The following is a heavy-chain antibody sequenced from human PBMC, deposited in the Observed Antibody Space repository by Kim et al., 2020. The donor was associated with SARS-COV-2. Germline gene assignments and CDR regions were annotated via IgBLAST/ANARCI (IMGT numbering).Heavy chain of an antibody. V-gene: IGHV3-30*18. CDR1: GFTFSSYG. J-gene: IGHJ6*02. CDR2: ISYDGSNK. D-gene: IGHD1-7*01. CDR3: AKEGNNWNYAYYYYYGMDV. Sequence: GGSLRLSCAASGFTFSSYGMHWVRQAPGKGLEWVAVISYDGSNKYYADSVKGRFTISRDNSKNTLYLQMNSLRAEDTAVYYCAKEGNNWNYAYYYYYGMDVWGQGATVTVSS.